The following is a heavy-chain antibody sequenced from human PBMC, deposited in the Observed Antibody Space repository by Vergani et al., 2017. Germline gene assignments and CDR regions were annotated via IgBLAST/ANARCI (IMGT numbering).Heavy chain of an antibody. V-gene: IGHV1-69*04. D-gene: IGHD4-17*01. Sequence: QVQLVQSGAEVKKPGSSVKVSCKASGGTFSSYAISWVRQAPGQGLEWMGRIIPILGIANYAQKFQGRVTITADKSTSTAYMELSSLRSEDTAVYYCARGNGDYEGGYYYYYGMDVWGQGTTVTVSS. CDR2: IIPILGIA. J-gene: IGHJ6*02. CDR3: ARGNGDYEGGYYYYYGMDV. CDR1: GGTFSSYA.